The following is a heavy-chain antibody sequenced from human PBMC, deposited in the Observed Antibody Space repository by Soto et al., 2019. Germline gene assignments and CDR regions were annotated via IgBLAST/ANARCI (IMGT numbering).Heavy chain of an antibody. Sequence: PGESLKISCKASGYTFVAYCIGWVRQMPGKGLEWMGIICPGDSHTTYSPSFEGQVTISADKSISTAYVQWKGLKASDTAMYYCARQTIRYRYGMDVWGQGTTVTVSS. CDR1: GYTFVAYC. D-gene: IGHD3-9*01. J-gene: IGHJ6*02. CDR2: ICPGDSHT. V-gene: IGHV5-51*01. CDR3: ARQTIRYRYGMDV.